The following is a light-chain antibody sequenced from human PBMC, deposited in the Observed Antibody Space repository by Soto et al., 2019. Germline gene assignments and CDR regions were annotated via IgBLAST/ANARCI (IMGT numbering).Light chain of an antibody. CDR3: QQDDSSPRT. Sequence: EIVLTQSPGTLSLSPGERATLSCRASQSVNSNYFAWYQQKPGQGPRLLMYEASSRATGIPDRCSGSGSGTDFPITSSRLAPEDVVVYYCQQDDSSPRTFGQGTKVDIK. CDR1: QSVNSNY. V-gene: IGKV3-20*01. CDR2: EAS. J-gene: IGKJ1*01.